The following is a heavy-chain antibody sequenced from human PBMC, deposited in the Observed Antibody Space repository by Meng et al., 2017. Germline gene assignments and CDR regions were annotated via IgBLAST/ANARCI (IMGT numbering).Heavy chain of an antibody. CDR3: ARGGYDSSGYYLYYYYYYGKDV. CDR2: INSDGSST. V-gene: IGHV3-74*01. Sequence: GESLKISCAASGFTFSSYWMHWVRQAPGKGLVWVSRINSDGSSTSYADSVKGRFTISRDNSKNTLYLQMNSLRAEDTAVYYCARGGYDSSGYYLYYYYYYGKDVWGQGTTVTVSS. J-gene: IGHJ6*02. D-gene: IGHD3-22*01. CDR1: GFTFSSYW.